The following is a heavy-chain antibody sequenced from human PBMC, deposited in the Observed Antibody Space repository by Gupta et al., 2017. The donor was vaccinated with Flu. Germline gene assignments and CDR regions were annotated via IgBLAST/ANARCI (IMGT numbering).Heavy chain of an antibody. D-gene: IGHD1-1*01. CDR2: IGDDGSQN. CDR1: ASSLRNYG. Sequence: QERVMALGGGAVQPGGARRLSCAASASSLRNYGITWACKAPGKGLEWLAVIGDDGSQNYHTDYVKGRFIISRDNSKKTLYLQMSGLRTEDTAVYYCAKDWRWNNNIYGMNVCGQGTTVTVSS. J-gene: IGHJ6*02. CDR3: AKDWRWNNNIYGMNV. V-gene: IGHV3-33*03.